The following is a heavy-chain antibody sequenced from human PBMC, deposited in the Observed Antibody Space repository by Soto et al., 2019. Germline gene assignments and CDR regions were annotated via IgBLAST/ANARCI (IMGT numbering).Heavy chain of an antibody. V-gene: IGHV4-59*12. CDR3: ARRYGGHFDS. CDR2: IYYSGST. D-gene: IGHD4-17*01. Sequence: QVQLQESGPGLVKPSETLSLTCTVSGGSISSYYWSWIRQPPGKGLEWIGYIYYSGSTNYNPSLKSRVTISVATSKNPFSLKLSSVTAAGTAVYYCARRYGGHFDSWGQGTLVTVSS. J-gene: IGHJ4*02. CDR1: GGSISSYY.